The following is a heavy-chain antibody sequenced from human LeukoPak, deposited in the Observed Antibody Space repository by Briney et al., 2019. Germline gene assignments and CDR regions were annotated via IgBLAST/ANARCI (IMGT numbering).Heavy chain of an antibody. CDR2: IRYDGSNE. Sequence: PGGSLRLSCAASRFTFSSYAMHWVRQAPGKGLEWVAFIRYDGSNEYYADSVKGRFTISRDNSKNTLYLQMNSLRAEDTAVYYCAKTVERYFDYWGQGTLVTVSS. J-gene: IGHJ4*02. CDR1: RFTFSSYA. V-gene: IGHV3-30*02. D-gene: IGHD4-11*01. CDR3: AKTVERYFDY.